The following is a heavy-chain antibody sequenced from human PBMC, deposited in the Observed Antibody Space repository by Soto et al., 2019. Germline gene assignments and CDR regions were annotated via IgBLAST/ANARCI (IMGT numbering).Heavy chain of an antibody. CDR2: IYYSGST. CDR3: ARSIYDDFWSGYYPYYYYGMDV. Sequence: SETLSLTCTVSGGSISSYYWSWIRQPPGKGLEWIGYIYYSGSTNYNPSPKSRVTISVDTSKNQFSLKLSSVTAADTAVYYCARSIYDDFWSGYYPYYYYGMDVWGQGTTVTVSS. V-gene: IGHV4-59*01. CDR1: GGSISSYY. J-gene: IGHJ6*02. D-gene: IGHD3-3*01.